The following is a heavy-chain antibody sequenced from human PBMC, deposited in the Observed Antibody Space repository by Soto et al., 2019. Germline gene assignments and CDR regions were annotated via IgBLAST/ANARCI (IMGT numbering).Heavy chain of an antibody. CDR2: IKQDGSEK. CDR3: ARSFPKYCSSTSRGEVRFDP. CDR1: GFTFSSYW. D-gene: IGHD2-2*01. J-gene: IGHJ5*02. Sequence: EVQLVESGGGLVQPGGSLRLSCAASGFTFSSYWMSWVRQAPGNGLEWVANIKQDGSEKYYVDSVKGRFTISRDNAKNSLYLQMNSLRAEDTAVYYCARSFPKYCSSTSRGEVRFDPWGQGTLVTVSS. V-gene: IGHV3-7*04.